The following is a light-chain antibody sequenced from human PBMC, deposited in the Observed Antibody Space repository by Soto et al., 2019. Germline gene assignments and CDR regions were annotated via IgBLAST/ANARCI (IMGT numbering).Light chain of an antibody. CDR2: GAS. CDR3: QQYGSSPPWT. V-gene: IGKV3-20*01. J-gene: IGKJ1*01. CDR1: QSVSSSY. Sequence: EMVLTQSPGTLSLSPGERATLSCRASQSVSSSYLAWYQQKPGQAPRLLIYGASSRAPGIPDWFSGSGSGTDFTLTISRLQPEDFAVYYCQQYGSSPPWTFGQGTKVESK.